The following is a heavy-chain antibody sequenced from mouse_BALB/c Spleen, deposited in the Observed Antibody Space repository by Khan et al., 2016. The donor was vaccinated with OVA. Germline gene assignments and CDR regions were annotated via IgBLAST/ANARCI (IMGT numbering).Heavy chain of an antibody. Sequence: LVESGPELKKPGETVKISCKASGYTFTNYGMNWVKQAPGKGLKWMGWINTYTGEPTYTDDFKGRFAFSLETSASTAYLQINNLKNEDMATXCGARGASYWYFDVWGAGTTVTVSS. V-gene: IGHV9-1*02. CDR3: ARGASYWYFDV. J-gene: IGHJ1*01. CDR1: GYTFTNYG. CDR2: INTYTGEP.